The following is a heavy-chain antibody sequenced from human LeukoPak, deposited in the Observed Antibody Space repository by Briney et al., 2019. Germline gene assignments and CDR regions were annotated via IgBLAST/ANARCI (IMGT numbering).Heavy chain of an antibody. J-gene: IGHJ6*03. D-gene: IGHD2-21*01. CDR1: GYTFTGYY. CDR2: INDNGGGT. Sequence: ASVTVSCKASGYTFTGYYMHWVRQAPGQGVEGMGWINDNGGGTNYAEQFEGRVTMTREESLSTAYMEQSRMRPDDTAVYYCASIPGGGSSYYYYMDVWGKGTTVTVSS. CDR3: ASIPGGGSSYYYYMDV. V-gene: IGHV1-2*02.